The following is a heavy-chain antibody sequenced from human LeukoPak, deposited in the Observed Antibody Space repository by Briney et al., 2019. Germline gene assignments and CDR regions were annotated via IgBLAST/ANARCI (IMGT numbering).Heavy chain of an antibody. D-gene: IGHD6-13*01. CDR2: ISSSSSTI. CDR3: ARGRDSSWWYNWFDP. J-gene: IGHJ5*02. V-gene: IGHV3-48*04. CDR1: GFTFSSYS. Sequence: GGSLRLSCAASGFTFSSYSMNWVRQAPGKGLEWVSYISSSSSTIYYADSVKGRFTISRDNAKNSLYLQMNSLRAEDTAVYYCARGRDSSWWYNWFDPWAREPWSPSPQ.